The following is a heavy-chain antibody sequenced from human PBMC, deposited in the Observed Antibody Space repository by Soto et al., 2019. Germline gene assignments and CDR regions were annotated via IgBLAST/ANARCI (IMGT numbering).Heavy chain of an antibody. CDR2: IFDTGNT. J-gene: IGHJ2*01. Sequence: QLLLVESGSGLVRPSQALSLSCNVSGGSLSSGGCSWAWVRLPVGKGLEWLGYIFDTGNTYFSASLKRCRSMSVDTSRNQFSMQLAYGTAADTAMYYCACLNGDNRYFDHGGGGSLVTVSS. CDR3: ACLNGDNRYFDH. V-gene: IGHV4-30-2*01. D-gene: IGHD2-8*01. CDR1: GGSLSSGGCS.